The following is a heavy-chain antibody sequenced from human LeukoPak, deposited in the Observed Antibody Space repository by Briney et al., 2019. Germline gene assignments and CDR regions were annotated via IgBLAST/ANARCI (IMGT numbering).Heavy chain of an antibody. D-gene: IGHD2-8*01. CDR2: INHSGST. Sequence: SETLSLTCAVYGGSFSGYYWSWIRQPPGKGLEWIGEINHSGSTNYNPSLKSRVTISVDTSKNQFSLKLSSVTAADTAVYYCARDRRCADYWGQGTLVTVSS. CDR1: GGSFSGYY. CDR3: ARDRRCADY. V-gene: IGHV4-34*01. J-gene: IGHJ4*02.